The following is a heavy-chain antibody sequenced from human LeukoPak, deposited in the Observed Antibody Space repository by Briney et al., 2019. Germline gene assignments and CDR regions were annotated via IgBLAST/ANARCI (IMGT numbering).Heavy chain of an antibody. J-gene: IGHJ4*02. CDR3: ARLYFTGGNPLSGDNHHGNFDS. CDR1: GFTFSSYS. CDR2: ISISSSYI. D-gene: IGHD2-8*02. V-gene: IGHV3-21*01. Sequence: GGSLRVSCAASGFTFSSYSMIWVRQAPGKGLEWVSSISISSSYIFYADSVRGRFTISRDNAKNSLFLQMNSLRAEDTAVYFCARLYFTGGNPLSGDNHHGNFDSWGQGTLVTVSS.